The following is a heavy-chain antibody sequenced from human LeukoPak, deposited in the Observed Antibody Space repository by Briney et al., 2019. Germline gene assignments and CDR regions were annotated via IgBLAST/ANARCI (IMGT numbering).Heavy chain of an antibody. CDR3: AREGSYCVGGDCYSFDF. Sequence: ASVKVSCKASGYRFISNYIQWVRQAPGLGPEWMGWMHPGNGNTRYAEKFQGRVTMTRDTSINTAYMDLSSLRSDDTAVYYCAREGSYCVGGDCYSFDFWGQGTLITVSS. J-gene: IGHJ4*02. V-gene: IGHV1-2*02. D-gene: IGHD2-21*02. CDR2: MHPGNGNT. CDR1: GYRFISNY.